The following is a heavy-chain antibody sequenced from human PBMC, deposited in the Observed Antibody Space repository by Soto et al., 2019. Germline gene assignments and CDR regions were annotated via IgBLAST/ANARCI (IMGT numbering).Heavy chain of an antibody. CDR2: IYHSGST. D-gene: IGHD3-3*02. J-gene: IGHJ4*02. CDR1: GGSISSNNW. CDR3: AGGLSLEY. V-gene: IGHV4-4*02. Sequence: QVQLQESGPGLVKPSGTLSLTCAVSGGSISSNNWWSWVRQPPGKGLEGIGEIYHSGSTNYNPSPXRXGXXSVDTAKNKSSLKLSSVTAADTAVYYCAGGLSLEYWGQGTLVAVSS.